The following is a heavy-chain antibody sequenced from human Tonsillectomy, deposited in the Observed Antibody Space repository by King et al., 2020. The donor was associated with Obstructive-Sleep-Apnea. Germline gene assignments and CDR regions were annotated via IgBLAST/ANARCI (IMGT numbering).Heavy chain of an antibody. J-gene: IGHJ6*02. CDR1: GFTVSSNY. Sequence: VQLVESGGGLVQPGGSLRLSCAASGFTVSSNYMSWVRQAPGNGLEWGSVIYSGGSTYYADSVNGRFTISRDNSKNTLDLQMNSLRAEDTAVYYCARDFLDSGGYYYYGMDVWGQGTTVTVSS. V-gene: IGHV3-66*01. D-gene: IGHD1-26*01. CDR3: ARDFLDSGGYYYYGMDV. CDR2: IYSGGST.